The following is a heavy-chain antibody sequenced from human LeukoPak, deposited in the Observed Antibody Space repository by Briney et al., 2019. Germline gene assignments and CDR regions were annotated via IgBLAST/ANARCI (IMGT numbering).Heavy chain of an antibody. D-gene: IGHD3-16*02. V-gene: IGHV3-48*03. CDR2: ISCSGSTI. CDR3: ARAYYDYVWGSYRPFDY. CDR1: GSTFSSYE. J-gene: IGHJ4*02. Sequence: GGSLRLSCAASGSTFSSYEMNWVRQAPGKGLEWVSYISCSGSTIYYADSVKGRFTISRDNAKNSLYLQMNSLRAEDTAVYYCARAYYDYVWGSYRPFDYWGQGTLVTVSS.